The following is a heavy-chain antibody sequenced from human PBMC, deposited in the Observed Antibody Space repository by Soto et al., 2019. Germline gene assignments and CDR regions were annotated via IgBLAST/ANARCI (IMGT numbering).Heavy chain of an antibody. J-gene: IGHJ4*02. Sequence: ESGPTLVNPTQTLTLTCTFSGFSLSTSGMRVSWIRQPPGKALEWLARIDWDDDKFYSTSLKTRLTISKDTSKNQVVLTMTNMDPVDTATYYCARIPPYNWNYDYWGQGTLVTVSS. V-gene: IGHV2-70*04. D-gene: IGHD1-20*01. CDR2: IDWDDDK. CDR3: ARIPPYNWNYDY. CDR1: GFSLSTSGMR.